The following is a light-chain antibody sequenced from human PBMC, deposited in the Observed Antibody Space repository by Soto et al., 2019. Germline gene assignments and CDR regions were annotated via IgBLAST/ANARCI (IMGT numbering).Light chain of an antibody. J-gene: IGKJ4*01. V-gene: IGKV4-1*01. CDR2: WAS. CDR1: QSVLYSSRNKNY. Sequence: DIVMTQSPDFLAVSLGERATINCKSSQSVLYSSRNKNYLAWYQQKPGQPPKLLISWASTRDSGVPDRFRGSGSGTDFNLTISSLQAEDVAVYYCQQYYSTPLTFGGGTRVEIK. CDR3: QQYYSTPLT.